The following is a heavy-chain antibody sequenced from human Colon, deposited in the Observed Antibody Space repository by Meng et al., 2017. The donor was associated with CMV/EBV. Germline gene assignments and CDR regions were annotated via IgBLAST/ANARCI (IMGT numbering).Heavy chain of an antibody. CDR3: ARGLGTPT. V-gene: IGHV3-43D*03. D-gene: IGHD1-14*01. J-gene: IGHJ4*02. CDR1: GFTFDDYA. CDR2: ISWDGGST. Sequence: GSLTLSCAASGFTFDDYAMHWVRQAPGKGLEWVSLISWDGGSTYYADSVRGRFTISRANAKRSLYLQMDGLRVEDTAVYYCARGLGTPTWGQGTLVTVSS.